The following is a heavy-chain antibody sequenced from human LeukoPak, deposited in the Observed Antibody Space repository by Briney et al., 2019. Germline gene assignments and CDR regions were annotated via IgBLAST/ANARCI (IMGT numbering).Heavy chain of an antibody. CDR2: IYYSGST. Sequence: SETLSLTCTVSGDSISSSSYYWGWIRQPPGKGLEWIGSIYYSGSTYYNPSLKSRVTISVDTSKNQFSLKLSSVTAADTAVYYCARDAYSSSSRSNYFDYWGQGTLVTVSS. V-gene: IGHV4-39*07. D-gene: IGHD6-6*01. CDR1: GDSISSSSYY. CDR3: ARDAYSSSSRSNYFDY. J-gene: IGHJ4*02.